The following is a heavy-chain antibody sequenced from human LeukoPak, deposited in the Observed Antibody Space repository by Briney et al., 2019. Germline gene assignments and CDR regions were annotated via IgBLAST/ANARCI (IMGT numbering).Heavy chain of an antibody. J-gene: IGHJ6*03. CDR2: ISYDGTNN. V-gene: IGHV3-30*04. CDR3: ARETCTTCYTYSYYYYMDV. Sequence: GGSLRLSCAASGFTFRSYAIHWVRQAPGKGLEWVAVISYDGTNNYYADSVKGRFTISRDNSKNTLYLQMNSLRAEDTALYYCARETCTTCYTYSYYYYMDVWGKGTTVTVSS. CDR1: GFTFRSYA. D-gene: IGHD2-2*01.